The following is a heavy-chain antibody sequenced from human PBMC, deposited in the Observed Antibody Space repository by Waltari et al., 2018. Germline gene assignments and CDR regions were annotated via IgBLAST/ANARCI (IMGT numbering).Heavy chain of an antibody. J-gene: IGHJ6*02. CDR3: ARQEYGSGRGGMDV. Sequence: QVQLQESGPGLVKPSETLSLTCTVSGGSISSYYWSWIRQPPGKGLEWIGYIYYSGSTSSNPSLKSRVTISVDTSKNQFSLKLSSVTAADTAVYYCARQEYGSGRGGMDVWGQGTTVTVSS. V-gene: IGHV4-59*08. CDR2: IYYSGST. CDR1: GGSISSYY. D-gene: IGHD3-10*01.